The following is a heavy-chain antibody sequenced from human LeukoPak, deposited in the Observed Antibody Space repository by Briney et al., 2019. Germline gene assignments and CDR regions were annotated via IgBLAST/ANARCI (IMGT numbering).Heavy chain of an antibody. CDR1: GFTFDDYA. J-gene: IGHJ4*02. CDR3: AKGTTVVIY. CDR2: ISGSGGST. Sequence: GRSLRLSCAASGFTFDDYAMHWVRQAPGKGLEWVSAISGSGGSTYYADSVKGRFTISRDNSKNTLYLQMNSLRAEDTAVYYCAKGTTVVIYWGQGTLVAVSS. D-gene: IGHD4-23*01. V-gene: IGHV3-23*01.